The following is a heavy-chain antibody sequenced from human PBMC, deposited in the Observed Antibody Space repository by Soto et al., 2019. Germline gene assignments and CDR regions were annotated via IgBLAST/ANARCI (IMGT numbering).Heavy chain of an antibody. CDR3: AGYIAARRREWSAK. V-gene: IGHV3-53*01. J-gene: IGHJ4*02. Sequence: GGSLRLSCAASGLTVSSNYMSWVRQAPGKGLEWVSVIYSGGSTYYADSVKGRFTISRDNSKNTLYLQMNSLRAEDTAVYYCAGYIAARRREWSAKWGQGPLVTVSP. CDR2: IYSGGST. D-gene: IGHD6-6*01. CDR1: GLTVSSNY.